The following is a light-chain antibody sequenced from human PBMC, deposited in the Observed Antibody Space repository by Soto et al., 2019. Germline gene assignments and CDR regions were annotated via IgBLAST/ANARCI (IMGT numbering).Light chain of an antibody. CDR3: QHYQRYPLT. J-gene: IGKJ1*01. CDR2: SAS. Sequence: DIQLTQSPSFLSASVGARVTITCRASQGISSYLAWYQQKPGKAPKLLIYSASTLQTGVPSRFSGSGSGTEFSLTISGLQPDDFASYYCQHYQRYPLTFGQGTKVEIK. V-gene: IGKV1-9*01. CDR1: QGISSY.